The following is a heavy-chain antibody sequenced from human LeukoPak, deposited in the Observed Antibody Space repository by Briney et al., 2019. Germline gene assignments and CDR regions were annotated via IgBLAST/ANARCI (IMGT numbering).Heavy chain of an antibody. Sequence: GGSLRLSCAASGFTFGTYGMHWVRQAPGKGLEWVAVLWYDGSNKYYIDSVMGRFTISRDNSRNTLSLQMNSLRAEDTAVYYCARDSSHPSSGWFDYWDRGTLVTVSS. V-gene: IGHV3-33*01. CDR1: GFTFGTYG. J-gene: IGHJ4*02. D-gene: IGHD6-19*01. CDR2: LWYDGSNK. CDR3: ARDSSHPSSGWFDY.